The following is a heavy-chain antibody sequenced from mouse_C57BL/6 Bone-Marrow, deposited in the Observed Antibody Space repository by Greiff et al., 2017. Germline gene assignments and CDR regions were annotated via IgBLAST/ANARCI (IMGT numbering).Heavy chain of an antibody. Sequence: EVMLVESGAELVRPGASVKLSCTASGFNIKDYYMHWVKQRPEQGLEWIGRIDPEDGDTEYAPKFQGKATITADTSSNTAYLQLSSLTSEDTAVYYCALYLRWLRRAWFAYWGQGTLVTVSA. D-gene: IGHD2-2*01. CDR3: ALYLRWLRRAWFAY. CDR1: GFNIKDYY. V-gene: IGHV14-1*01. CDR2: IDPEDGDT. J-gene: IGHJ3*01.